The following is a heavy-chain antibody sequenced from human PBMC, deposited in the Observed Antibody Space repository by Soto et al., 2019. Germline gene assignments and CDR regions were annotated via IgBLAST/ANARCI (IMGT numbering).Heavy chain of an antibody. D-gene: IGHD1-1*01. CDR3: AKDRGRYNWDDPYYFDY. V-gene: IGHV3-30*18. Sequence: QVQLAASGGGVVQPGRSLRLSCAACGVTFSSYGMHWVRQAPGKRLEWVAVISYDGSNKYYADSVKGRFTISRDNTKNTLYLQRNSLRAEDTAVSYCAKDRGRYNWDDPYYFDYWGEGTLVTVSS. J-gene: IGHJ4*02. CDR1: GVTFSSYG. CDR2: ISYDGSNK.